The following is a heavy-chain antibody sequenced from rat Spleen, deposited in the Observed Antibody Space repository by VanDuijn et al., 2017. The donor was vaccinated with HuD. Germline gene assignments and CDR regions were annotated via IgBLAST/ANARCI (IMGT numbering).Heavy chain of an antibody. CDR1: GFTFSNYY. D-gene: IGHD1-6*01. CDR2: ISSGGGNT. J-gene: IGHJ2*01. CDR3: TRHEMYTTDYPY. V-gene: IGHV5-25*01. Sequence: EVQLVESGGDLVQPGRSLKLSCTASGFTFSNYYMAWVRQAPTKGLEWVASISSGGGNTYYRDSVKGRFTISRDNPKTTLYLQMDSLRSEDTATYYCTRHEMYTTDYPYWGQGVMVTVSS.